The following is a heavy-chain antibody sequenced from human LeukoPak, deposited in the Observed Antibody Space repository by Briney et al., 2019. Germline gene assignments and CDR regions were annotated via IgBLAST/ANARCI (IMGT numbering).Heavy chain of an antibody. CDR2: ISSSSSYI. CDR1: GFTFSSYS. V-gene: IGHV3-21*01. J-gene: IGHJ6*04. CDR3: ARDRPHSSSWFPSVYYYGMDV. Sequence: GGSLRLSCAASGFTFSSYSMNWVRQAPGKGLEWVSSISSSSSYIYYADSVKGRFTISRDNAKNPLYLQMNSLRAEDTAVYYCARDRPHSSSWFPSVYYYGMDVWGKGTTVTVSS. D-gene: IGHD6-13*01.